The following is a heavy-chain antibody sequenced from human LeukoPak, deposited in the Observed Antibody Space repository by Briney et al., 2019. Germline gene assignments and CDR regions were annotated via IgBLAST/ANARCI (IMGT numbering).Heavy chain of an antibody. J-gene: IGHJ3*02. V-gene: IGHV3-21*04. CDR1: GFTFGDFA. CDR3: AKDSSYGDYDYDAFDI. Sequence: GGSLRLSCTASGFTFGDFAMSWDRQAPGKGLEWVSSISSSSSYIYYADSVKGRFTISRDNAKNSLYLQMNSLRAEDTAVYYCAKDSSYGDYDYDAFDIWGQGTMVTVSS. D-gene: IGHD4-17*01. CDR2: ISSSSSYI.